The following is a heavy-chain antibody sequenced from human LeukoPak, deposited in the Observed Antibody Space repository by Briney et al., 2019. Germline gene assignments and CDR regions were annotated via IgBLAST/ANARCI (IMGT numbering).Heavy chain of an antibody. CDR2: IYYSGST. D-gene: IGHD6-13*01. J-gene: IGHJ3*02. CDR3: ARGGIASAGIPLRI. Sequence: SETLSLTCSASGDSISSYYWSWIRQPPGKGLEWIGYIYYSGSTNYNPSLKSRVTISVDTSKNQFSLNLSSVTAADTAVYYCARGGIASAGIPLRIWGQGTMVTVSS. CDR1: GDSISSYY. V-gene: IGHV4-59*01.